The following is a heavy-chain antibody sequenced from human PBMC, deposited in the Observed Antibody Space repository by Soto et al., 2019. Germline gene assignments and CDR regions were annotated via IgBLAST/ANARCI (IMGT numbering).Heavy chain of an antibody. D-gene: IGHD3-3*01. J-gene: IGHJ6*01. CDR3: AHLRWRGLVIDS. CDR1: GFSITTDGMW. CDR2: IDWDAEE. V-gene: IGHV2-70*12. Sequence: SGPMLGNPTQTLTLTCTFSGFSITTDGMWVTWIRQPPGKALERLALIDWDAEEYDSTSRMTRLTISRDTSGNQDILTRTNMDTVATGTYYCAHLRWRGLVIDSWG.